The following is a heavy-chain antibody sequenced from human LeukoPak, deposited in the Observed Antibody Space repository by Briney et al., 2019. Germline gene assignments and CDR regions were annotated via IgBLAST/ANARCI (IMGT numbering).Heavy chain of an antibody. V-gene: IGHV4-30-2*02. D-gene: IGHD5-12*01. CDR3: ARTPSGYDPPSVYYYYYMDV. J-gene: IGHJ6*03. CDR2: IYHSGST. Sequence: PSETLSLTCTVSGGSISSGGYYWSWIRQPPGKGLEWIGYIYHSGSTYYNPSLKSRVTISVDTSKNQFSLKLSSVTAADTAVCYCARTPSGYDPPSVYYYYYMDVWGKGTTVTVSS. CDR1: GGSISSGGYY.